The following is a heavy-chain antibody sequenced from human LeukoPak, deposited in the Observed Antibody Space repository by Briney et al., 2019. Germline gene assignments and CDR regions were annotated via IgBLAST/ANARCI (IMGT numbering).Heavy chain of an antibody. Sequence: SETLSLTCTVSGGSISSSSYYWGWIRQPPGKGLEWIGSIYYSGSTYYNPSLKSRVTISVDTSKNQFSLKLSSVTAADTAVYYCARLGFEVGATDYWGQGTLVTVSS. V-gene: IGHV4-39*01. J-gene: IGHJ4*02. CDR3: ARLGFEVGATDY. CDR1: GGSISSSSYY. CDR2: IYYSGST. D-gene: IGHD1-26*01.